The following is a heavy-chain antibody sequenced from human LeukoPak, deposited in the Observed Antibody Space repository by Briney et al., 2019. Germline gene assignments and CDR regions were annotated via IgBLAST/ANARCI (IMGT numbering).Heavy chain of an antibody. D-gene: IGHD3-10*01. CDR3: ARLLVRGVISNPPIRSFDY. CDR2: INHSGST. J-gene: IGHJ4*02. Sequence: GSLRLSCAASGFTFSSYGMSWIRQPPGKGLEWIGEINHSGSTNYNPSLKRRVTISVDTSKNQFSLKLSAVTAADTAVYYCARLLVRGVISNPPIRSFDYWGQGTLVTVSS. V-gene: IGHV4-34*01. CDR1: GFTFSSYG.